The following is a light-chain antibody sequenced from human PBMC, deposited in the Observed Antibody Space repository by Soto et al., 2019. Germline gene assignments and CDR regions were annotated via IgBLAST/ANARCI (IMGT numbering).Light chain of an antibody. CDR2: DTS. V-gene: IGLV7-46*01. Sequence: QAVVTQETSLTVSPGGTVTFTCGSSTGAVTNGHYPYWFQQKPGQAPRTLIYDTSNRHSWTPARFSGSLLGGKAALTLSGAQPEDEAGYYCLLSYNGPYVFGTGTKVTVL. J-gene: IGLJ1*01. CDR3: LLSYNGPYV. CDR1: TGAVTNGHY.